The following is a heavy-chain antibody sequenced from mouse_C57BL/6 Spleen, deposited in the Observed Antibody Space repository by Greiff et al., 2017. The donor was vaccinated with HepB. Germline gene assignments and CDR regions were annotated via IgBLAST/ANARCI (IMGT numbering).Heavy chain of an antibody. V-gene: IGHV1-82*01. CDR3: ANGDGYIDV. CDR1: GYAFSSSW. CDR2: IYPGDGDT. Sequence: QVQLQQSGPELVKPGASVKISCKASGYAFSSSWMNWVKQRPGKGLEWIGRIYPGDGDTNYNGKFKGKATLTADKSSSTAYMQLSSLTSEDSAVYFCANGDGYIDVWGTGTTVTVSS. D-gene: IGHD4-1*01. J-gene: IGHJ1*03.